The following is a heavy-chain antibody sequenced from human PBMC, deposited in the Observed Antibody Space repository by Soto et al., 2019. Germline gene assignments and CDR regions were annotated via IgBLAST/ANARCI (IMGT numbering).Heavy chain of an antibody. Sequence: QVQLLQSGAEVKKPGASVKVSCKASGYTFTSYVISWVRQAPGQGLEWMGWSSAYNGNTNYAQKLQGRVTMTTDTSTRTAYMELSSLRSDDTAVYYCARHAAVGLFDYWGQGTLVTVSS. CDR2: SSAYNGNT. J-gene: IGHJ4*02. CDR1: GYTFTSYV. D-gene: IGHD1-26*01. CDR3: ARHAAVGLFDY. V-gene: IGHV1-18*01.